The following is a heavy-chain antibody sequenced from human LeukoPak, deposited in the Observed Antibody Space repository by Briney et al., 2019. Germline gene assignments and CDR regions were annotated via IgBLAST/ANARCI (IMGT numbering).Heavy chain of an antibody. D-gene: IGHD3-22*01. CDR2: IIPIFGTA. Sequence: SVKVSCKASGGTFSSYAISWVRRAPGQGLEWMGGIIPIFGTANYAQKFQGRVTITADESTSTAYMELSSLRSEDTAVYYCARGGYYDSSGYYYAYYFDYWGQGTLVTVSS. CDR1: GGTFSSYA. CDR3: ARGGYYDSSGYYYAYYFDY. V-gene: IGHV1-69*13. J-gene: IGHJ4*02.